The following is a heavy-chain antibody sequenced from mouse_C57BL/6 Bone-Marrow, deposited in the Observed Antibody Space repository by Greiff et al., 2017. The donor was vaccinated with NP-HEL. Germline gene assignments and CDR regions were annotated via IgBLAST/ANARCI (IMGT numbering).Heavy chain of an antibody. CDR3: ARGRGHSGAFAY. J-gene: IGHJ3*01. D-gene: IGHD1-2*01. CDR2: IYPRSGNT. V-gene: IGHV1-81*01. CDR1: GYTFTSYG. Sequence: QVQLKQSGAELVRPGASVKLSCKASGYTFTSYGISWVKQRTGQGLEWIGEIYPRSGNTYYNEKFKGKATLTVDKSSSTAYMELRSLTSEDSAVYVCARGRGHSGAFAYWGQGTLVTVSA.